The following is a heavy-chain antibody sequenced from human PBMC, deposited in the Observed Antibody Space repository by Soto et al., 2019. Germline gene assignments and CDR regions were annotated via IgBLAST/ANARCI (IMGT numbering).Heavy chain of an antibody. V-gene: IGHV3-23*01. D-gene: IGHD3-10*01. CDR2: ISGSGGST. Sequence: GGSLRLSCAASGFTFSSYAMSWVRQAPGKGLEWVSAISGSGGSTYYADSVKGRFTISRDNSKNTLYLQMNSLRAEDTAVYYCAKGITMVRGVNYYGMDVWGQGTTVTVSS. CDR1: GFTFSSYA. J-gene: IGHJ6*02. CDR3: AKGITMVRGVNYYGMDV.